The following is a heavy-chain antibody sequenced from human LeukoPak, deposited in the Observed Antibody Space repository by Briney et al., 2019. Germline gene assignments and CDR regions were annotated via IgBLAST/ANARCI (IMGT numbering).Heavy chain of an antibody. CDR1: GFTFDDYA. V-gene: IGHV3-43*02. J-gene: IGHJ4*02. D-gene: IGHD4-23*01. Sequence: PGGSLRLSCAASGFTFDDYAMHWVRQAPGKGLEWVSLISGDGGSTYYADSVKGRFTIFRDNSKNTLYLQMNSLRAEDTAVYYCAKEAMGGNSEGFDYWGQGTLVTVSS. CDR3: AKEAMGGNSEGFDY. CDR2: ISGDGGST.